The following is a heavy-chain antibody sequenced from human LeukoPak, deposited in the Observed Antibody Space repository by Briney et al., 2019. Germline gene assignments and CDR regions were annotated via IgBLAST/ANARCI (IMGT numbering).Heavy chain of an antibody. J-gene: IGHJ3*02. V-gene: IGHV4-34*01. CDR2: INHSGST. D-gene: IGHD3-22*01. Sequence: PSETLSLTCAAYGGSFSGYYWSWIRQPPGKGLEWIGEINHSGSTNYNPSLKSRATISVDTSKNQFSLKLSSVTAADTAVYYCARGDRVYYDSSGYYPDAFDIWGQGTMVTVSS. CDR3: ARGDRVYYDSSGYYPDAFDI. CDR1: GGSFSGYY.